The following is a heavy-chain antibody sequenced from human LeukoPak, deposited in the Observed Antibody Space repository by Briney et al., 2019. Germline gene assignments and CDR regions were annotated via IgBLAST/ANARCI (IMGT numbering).Heavy chain of an antibody. CDR1: GYTFTGYY. Sequence: GASVKLSCTASGYTFTGYYMHWVRQAPGQGLEWMGWIYPNSGGTKYAQKFQGRVAMTRDTSISTAYLELSRLRSDDTAVYYCARGTVVGDYWGQGALVTVSS. V-gene: IGHV1-2*02. J-gene: IGHJ4*02. D-gene: IGHD3-16*01. CDR2: IYPNSGGT. CDR3: ARGTVVGDY.